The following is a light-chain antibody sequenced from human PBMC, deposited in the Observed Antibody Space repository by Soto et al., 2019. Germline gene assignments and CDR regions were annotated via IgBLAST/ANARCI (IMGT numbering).Light chain of an antibody. CDR2: DAS. Sequence: EIVLTQSPATLSLSPGERATLSCRASQSVSSYLAWYQQKPGQAPRLLIYDASNRATGIPARFSGSGSGTDFTLTISSLEPEDFAVYYCQQRSNWPTFGGGRKVDIK. J-gene: IGKJ4*01. CDR3: QQRSNWPT. V-gene: IGKV3-11*01. CDR1: QSVSSY.